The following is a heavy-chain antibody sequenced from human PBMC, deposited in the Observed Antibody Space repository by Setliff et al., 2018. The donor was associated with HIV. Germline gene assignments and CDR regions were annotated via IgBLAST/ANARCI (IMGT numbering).Heavy chain of an antibody. D-gene: IGHD1-26*01. V-gene: IGHV1-18*01. J-gene: IGHJ5*02. CDR2: ISAYTGHT. CDR1: GYSFINYG. CDR3: ARARLQGIVTAVGPRDNCLDP. Sequence: ASVKVSCKASGYSFINYGISWVRQAPGPGPEWMGWISAYTGHTDYAPRLLGRVTMTTDTSTSTAYMELRSLTSDDTAVYYCARARLQGIVTAVGPRDNCLDPWGQGTRVTVSS.